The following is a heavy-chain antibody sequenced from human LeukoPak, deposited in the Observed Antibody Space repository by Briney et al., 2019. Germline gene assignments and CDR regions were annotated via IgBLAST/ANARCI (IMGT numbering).Heavy chain of an antibody. J-gene: IGHJ3*02. CDR1: GGSISSGGYY. CDR2: IYYSGST. D-gene: IGHD2-21*02. Sequence: SEALSLICSVSGGSISSGGYYWSWIRQHPGKGLEWIGYIYYSGSTYYNPSLKSRVTISVDTSKNQFSLKLSSVTAADTAVYYCVRDLRAYCGGDCYSEGAFDIWGQGTMVTVSS. V-gene: IGHV4-31*03. CDR3: VRDLRAYCGGDCYSEGAFDI.